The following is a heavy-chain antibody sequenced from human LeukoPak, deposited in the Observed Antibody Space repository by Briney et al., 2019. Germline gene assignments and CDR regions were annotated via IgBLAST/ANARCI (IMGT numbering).Heavy chain of an antibody. J-gene: IGHJ4*02. CDR3: ARGGEYYYDSSGTEY. D-gene: IGHD3-22*01. V-gene: IGHV3-33*01. Sequence: PGGSLRLSCAASGFTFSSYGMHWVRQAPGKGLEWVAVIWYDGSNKYYADSVKGRFTISRDNSKNTLYLQTNSLRAEDTAVYYCARGGEYYYDSSGTEYWGQGTLVTVSS. CDR2: IWYDGSNK. CDR1: GFTFSSYG.